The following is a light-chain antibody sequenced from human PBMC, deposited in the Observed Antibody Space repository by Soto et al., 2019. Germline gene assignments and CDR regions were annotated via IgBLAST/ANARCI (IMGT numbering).Light chain of an antibody. CDR3: QQRSKMPLT. CDR1: QGIGDT. Sequence: VMMQSPATLSVCPGEGATLSCRASQGIGDTLAWYQHKPGQTPRLLIYDTSTRATGIPARFSGTGSETDFTLTISSLEPEDFAIYYCQQRSKMPLTFGHGTKVDIK. J-gene: IGKJ1*01. CDR2: DTS. V-gene: IGKV3-11*01.